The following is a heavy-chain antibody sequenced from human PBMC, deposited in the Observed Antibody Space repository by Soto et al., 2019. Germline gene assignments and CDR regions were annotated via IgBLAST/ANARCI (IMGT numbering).Heavy chain of an antibody. Sequence: PSETLSLTCTVSGGSISSGDYYWSWIRQPPGKGLEWIGYIYYSGSTYYNPSLKSRVTISVDTSKNQFSLKLSSVTAADTAVYYCARGHCSGGSCYRTPYNWFDPWGQGTLVTVSS. CDR1: GGSISSGDYY. CDR2: IYYSGST. J-gene: IGHJ5*02. V-gene: IGHV4-30-4*01. CDR3: ARGHCSGGSCYRTPYNWFDP. D-gene: IGHD2-15*01.